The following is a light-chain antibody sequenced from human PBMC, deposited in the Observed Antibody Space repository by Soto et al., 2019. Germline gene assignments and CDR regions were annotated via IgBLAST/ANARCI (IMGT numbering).Light chain of an antibody. CDR2: DVS. CDR1: SSDVGAYNY. V-gene: IGLV2-14*01. Sequence: QSALTQPASVSGSPGQSITISCTGTSSDVGAYNYDSWYQQYPGEAPRVIIYDVSHRPAGVSNRFSGSKSGDTASLTISGLQIQDEADYYCSSYTSATTYVFGTGTKVTVL. J-gene: IGLJ1*01. CDR3: SSYTSATTYV.